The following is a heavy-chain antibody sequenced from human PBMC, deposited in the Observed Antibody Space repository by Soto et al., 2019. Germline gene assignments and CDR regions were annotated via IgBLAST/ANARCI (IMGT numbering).Heavy chain of an antibody. CDR2: IYYSGSN. V-gene: IGHV4-31*03. J-gene: IGHJ3*02. D-gene: IGHD1-26*01. Sequence: QVQLQESGPGLVKPSQTLSLTCTVSGGSISSGGYYWSWIRQHPGKGLEWIGYIYYSGSNYYNPSQKSRVTISVKTSKNQFSLKLSSVTAADTAVYYCARDAWEWELGTDAFDIWGQGTMVTVSS. CDR3: ARDAWEWELGTDAFDI. CDR1: GGSISSGGYY.